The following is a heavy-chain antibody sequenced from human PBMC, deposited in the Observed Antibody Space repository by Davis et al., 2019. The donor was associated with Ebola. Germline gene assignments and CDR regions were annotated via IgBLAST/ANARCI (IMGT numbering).Heavy chain of an antibody. V-gene: IGHV3-33*07. J-gene: IGHJ4*02. CDR3: ARLGYELNY. D-gene: IGHD3-3*01. Sequence: GESLKISCQCSGYTFSSFWMNWVRQAPGKGPEWVAVIWHDGSNKYHADSVKGRFTISRDNSKNTLYLQMNNLRAEDTAVYYCARLGYELNYWGQGTLVTVSS. CDR2: IWHDGSNK. CDR1: GYTFSSFW.